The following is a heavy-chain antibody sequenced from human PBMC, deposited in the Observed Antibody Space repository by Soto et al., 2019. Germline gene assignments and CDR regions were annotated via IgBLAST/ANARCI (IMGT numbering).Heavy chain of an antibody. Sequence: QVQLVESGGGVVQPGRSLRLSCAASGFTFSSYGMHWVRQAPGKGLEWVAVIWYDGSNKYYADSVKGRFTISRDNSKNPLYLQMNSLRAEDKAVYYCARGGGNLYYSYYMDVWGKGTTVTVSS. CDR1: GFTFSSYG. CDR3: ARGGGNLYYSYYMDV. CDR2: IWYDGSNK. J-gene: IGHJ6*03. V-gene: IGHV3-33*01. D-gene: IGHD3-10*01.